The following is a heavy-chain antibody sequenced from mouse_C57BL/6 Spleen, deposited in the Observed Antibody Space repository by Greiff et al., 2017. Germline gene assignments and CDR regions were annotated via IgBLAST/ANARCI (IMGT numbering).Heavy chain of an antibody. CDR1: GFTFSSYG. CDR2: ISSGGSYT. J-gene: IGHJ3*01. Sequence: EVMLVESGGDLVKPGGSLKLSCAASGFTFSSYGMSWVRQTPDKRLEWVATISSGGSYTYYPDSVKGRFTISRDNAKNTLYLQMSSLKSEDTAMYYCASRDSSGYLFAYWGQGTLVTVSA. D-gene: IGHD3-2*02. V-gene: IGHV5-6*02. CDR3: ASRDSSGYLFAY.